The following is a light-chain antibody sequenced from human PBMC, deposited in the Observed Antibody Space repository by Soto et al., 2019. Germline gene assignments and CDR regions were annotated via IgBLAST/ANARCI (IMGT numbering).Light chain of an antibody. CDR2: GAS. J-gene: IGKJ2*01. CDR3: QHYGSSPPEYT. Sequence: EIVLTQSPGTLSLSPGARATLSCRASQSVSASFLAWYQQKPGQAPRLLIYGASSRASAIPDRFSGGGSGTDFTLTISRVEPEDLAVYYCQHYGSSPPEYTFGQGTKLEI. CDR1: QSVSASF. V-gene: IGKV3-20*01.